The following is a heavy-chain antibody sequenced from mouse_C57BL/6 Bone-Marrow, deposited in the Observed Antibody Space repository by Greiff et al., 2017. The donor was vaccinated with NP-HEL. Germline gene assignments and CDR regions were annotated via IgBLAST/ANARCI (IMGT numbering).Heavy chain of an antibody. V-gene: IGHV1-52*01. J-gene: IGHJ2*01. D-gene: IGHD1-1*01. CDR3: ARGITTVDDADFDY. CDR1: GYTFTSYW. Sequence: VQLQQPGAELVRPGSSVKLSCKASGYTFTSYWMQWVKQRPIQGLEWIGNIDPSDSDTNYNQKFKDKATLTVDKSSSTAYMQLSSLTSEDSAFYYCARGITTVDDADFDYWGQGTALTVSS. CDR2: IDPSDSDT.